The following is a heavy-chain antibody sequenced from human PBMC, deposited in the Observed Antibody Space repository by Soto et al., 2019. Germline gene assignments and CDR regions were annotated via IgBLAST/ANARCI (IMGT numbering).Heavy chain of an antibody. V-gene: IGHV3-21*01. CDR1: GFTFSSYS. J-gene: IGHJ4*02. Sequence: GESLKISCAASGFTFSSYSMNWVRQAPGKGLEWVSSISSSSSYIYYADSVKGRFTISRDNAKNSLYLQMNSLRAEDTAVYYCARDIKSGIAAAGTVEYWGQGTLVTVSS. CDR2: ISSSSSYI. CDR3: ARDIKSGIAAAGTVEY. D-gene: IGHD6-13*01.